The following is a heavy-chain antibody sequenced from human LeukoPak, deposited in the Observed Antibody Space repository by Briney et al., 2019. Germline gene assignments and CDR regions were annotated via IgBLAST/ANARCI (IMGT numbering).Heavy chain of an antibody. Sequence: GASLRLSCAAAAFNFGDYWMTWVRQTPGKCLECVATMNGDGSHRTYVDSVKDRFTISRDNAKNSLYIQMNNQRDEYTAVYYCVDPHVQRGQGSMLSV. CDR1: AFNFGDYW. V-gene: IGHV3-7*01. D-gene: IGHD3/OR15-3a*01. CDR3: VDPHVQ. CDR2: MNGDGSHR. J-gene: IGHJ6*01.